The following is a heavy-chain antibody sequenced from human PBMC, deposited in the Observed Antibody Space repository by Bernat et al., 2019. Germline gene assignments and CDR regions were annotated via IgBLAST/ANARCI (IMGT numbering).Heavy chain of an antibody. CDR2: ISGCGCST. V-gene: IGHV3-23*01. CDR1: GFTFSSYA. Sequence: EVQLLESGGGLVQPGGSLRLSCAASGFTFSSYAMSWVRQAPGKGLEWVSAISGCGCSTIYAGSVKGRFTISRDNSKNTLYLQMNSLRAEDTAVYYCAKPLGGSDAFDIWGQGTMVTVSS. J-gene: IGHJ3*02. D-gene: IGHD3-16*01. CDR3: AKPLGGSDAFDI.